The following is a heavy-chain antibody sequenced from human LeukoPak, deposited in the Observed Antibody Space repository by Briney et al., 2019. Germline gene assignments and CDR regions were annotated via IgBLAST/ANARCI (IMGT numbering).Heavy chain of an antibody. Sequence: ASVKVSCKASGYTFTSYDINWVRQATGQGLEWMGIINPSGGSTGYAQKFQGRVTMTRDTSTSTVYMELSSLRSEDTAVYYCARVAKYYDSSGYSAYWGQGTLVTVSS. CDR3: ARVAKYYDSSGYSAY. V-gene: IGHV1-46*01. D-gene: IGHD3-22*01. CDR2: INPSGGST. CDR1: GYTFTSYD. J-gene: IGHJ4*02.